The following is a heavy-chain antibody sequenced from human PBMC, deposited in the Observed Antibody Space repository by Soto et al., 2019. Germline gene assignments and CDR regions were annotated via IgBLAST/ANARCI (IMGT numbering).Heavy chain of an antibody. D-gene: IGHD5-12*01. Sequence: QVQLVQSGAEVKKPGSSVKVSCTASGGTFSSYAISWVRQAPGQGLEWMGGIIPIFGTANYAQKFQGRVTITADKSTSTAYMELSSLRSEDTAVYYCASSDIVATISYYYYGMDVWGQGTTVTVSS. V-gene: IGHV1-69*06. CDR3: ASSDIVATISYYYYGMDV. CDR2: IIPIFGTA. CDR1: GGTFSSYA. J-gene: IGHJ6*02.